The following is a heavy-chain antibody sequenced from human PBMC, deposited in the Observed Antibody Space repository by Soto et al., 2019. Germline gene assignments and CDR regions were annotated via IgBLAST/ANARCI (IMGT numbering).Heavy chain of an antibody. CDR3: ARYRREAVAGYTLDN. J-gene: IGHJ4*02. V-gene: IGHV4-61*08. CDR2: IYYSGST. Sequence: SETLSLTCTVSGGSISSGGYYWNWIRQHPVKGLEWIGYIYYSGSTNYNPSLKSRVTISEDTSKSQFSLKVNSMTAADTAVYYCARYRREAVAGYTLDNWGQGILVTVSS. D-gene: IGHD6-13*01. CDR1: GGSISSGGYY.